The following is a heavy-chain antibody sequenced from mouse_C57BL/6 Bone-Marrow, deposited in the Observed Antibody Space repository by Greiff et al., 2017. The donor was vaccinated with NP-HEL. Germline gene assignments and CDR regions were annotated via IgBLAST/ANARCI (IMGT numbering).Heavy chain of an antibody. Sequence: VQLQQSGPELVKPGASVKISCKASGYSFTDYNMNWVKQSNGKSLEWIGVINPNYGTTSYNQKFKGKATLTVDQSSSTAYMQLNSLTSEDSSVYYCAISIYYGNYKHFDVWGTGTTVTVSS. D-gene: IGHD2-1*01. CDR1: GYSFTDYN. J-gene: IGHJ1*03. CDR2: INPNYGTT. CDR3: AISIYYGNYKHFDV. V-gene: IGHV1-39*01.